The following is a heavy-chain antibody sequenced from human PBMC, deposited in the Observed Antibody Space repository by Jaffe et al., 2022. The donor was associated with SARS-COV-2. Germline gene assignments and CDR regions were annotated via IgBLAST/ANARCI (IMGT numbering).Heavy chain of an antibody. Sequence: QVQLVQSGAEVTKPGSSLRVSCKASGGLFGTYFINWVRQAPGQGLEWMGGIIPIFGKPNYAQKFQGRVTITADEGTTTAYMEIHSLRSEDTAVYYCAREKRPVVMDSAAMTMAGYYGLDVWGQGTTVIVSS. D-gene: IGHD5-18*01. CDR3: AREKRPVVMDSAAMTMAGYYGLDV. V-gene: IGHV1-69*01. CDR1: GGLFGTYF. CDR2: IIPIFGKP. J-gene: IGHJ6*02.